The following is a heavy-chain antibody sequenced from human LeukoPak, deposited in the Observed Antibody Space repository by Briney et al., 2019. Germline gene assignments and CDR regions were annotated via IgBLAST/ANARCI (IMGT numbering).Heavy chain of an antibody. Sequence: ASVKVSCKASGYTFTSYDINWVRQATGQGLEWMGWMNSNSGKTGYAQKFQGRVTMTRNTSISTAYMELSSLRSEDTAVYYCARGPGRSGHWFDPWGQGTLVTVSS. CDR1: GYTFTSYD. J-gene: IGHJ5*02. V-gene: IGHV1-8*01. CDR2: MNSNSGKT. D-gene: IGHD3-10*01. CDR3: ARGPGRSGHWFDP.